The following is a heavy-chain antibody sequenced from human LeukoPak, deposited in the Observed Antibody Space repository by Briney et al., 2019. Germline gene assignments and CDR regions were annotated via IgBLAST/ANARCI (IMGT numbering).Heavy chain of an antibody. Sequence: GGSLRFSCTASGFTFGDYAMSWVRQAPGKGLEGVGFIRSKAYGGTTEYAASVKGRFTISRDDSKSIAYLQMNSLKTEDTAVYYCHTYYYDSSGYYYIDQWGQGTMVTVSS. CDR1: GFTFGDYA. CDR3: HTYYYDSSGYYYIDQ. V-gene: IGHV3-49*04. J-gene: IGHJ4*02. CDR2: IRSKAYGGTT. D-gene: IGHD3-22*01.